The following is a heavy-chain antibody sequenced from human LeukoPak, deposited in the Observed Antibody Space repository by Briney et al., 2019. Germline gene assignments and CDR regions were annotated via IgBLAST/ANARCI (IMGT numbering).Heavy chain of an antibody. V-gene: IGHV4-38-2*01. CDR3: ARVSDSSGYLPGE. Sequence: SETLSLTCAVSGYSISSGYYGGWIRQPPEKGQEWIGSIYHSGSTYYNPSLKRRVTISVDTSKNQFSLKLSSVTAADTAVYYCARVSDSSGYLPGEWGQGTLVTVSS. D-gene: IGHD3-22*01. CDR2: IYHSGST. CDR1: GYSISSGYY. J-gene: IGHJ4*02.